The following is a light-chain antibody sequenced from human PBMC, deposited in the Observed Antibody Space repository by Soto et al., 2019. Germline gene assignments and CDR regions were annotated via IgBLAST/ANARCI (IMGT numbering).Light chain of an antibody. CDR1: QSVRSY. J-gene: IGKJ2*01. Sequence: EIVMTQSPATLSLSPGERATLSCRASQSVRSYLAWYQQKPGQAPRPLIYDASTRATGIPARFSGSGSGTEFTLTISSLQSEDFALYYCHQYNSWPPGTVGQGTKVDIK. CDR2: DAS. V-gene: IGKV3-15*01. CDR3: HQYNSWPPGT.